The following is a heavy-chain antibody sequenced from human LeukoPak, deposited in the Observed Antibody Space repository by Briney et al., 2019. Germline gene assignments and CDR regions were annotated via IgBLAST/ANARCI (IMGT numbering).Heavy chain of an antibody. CDR2: ISGSSSTI. Sequence: GGSLRLSCAASGFTFITYSMNWVRQAPGKGLEWVAYISGSSSTIYYADSVEGRFTISRDNAKNSLFLQMNILRAEDTAVYYCARELYGDYAGDYWGQGTLVTVSS. D-gene: IGHD4-17*01. CDR1: GFTFITYS. V-gene: IGHV3-48*04. J-gene: IGHJ4*02. CDR3: ARELYGDYAGDY.